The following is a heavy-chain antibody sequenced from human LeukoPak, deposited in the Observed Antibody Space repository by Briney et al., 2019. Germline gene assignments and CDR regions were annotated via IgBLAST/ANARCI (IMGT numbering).Heavy chain of an antibody. J-gene: IGHJ4*02. D-gene: IGHD6-19*01. CDR1: GFTFSSYG. CDR2: ISGSGGST. V-gene: IGHV3-23*01. Sequence: GGSLRLSCAASGFTFSSYGMSWDRQAPGKGLEWVSAISGSGGSTYYADSVKGRFTISRDNSKNTLYLQMNSLRAEDTAVYYCAKEEGSGWRSFDYRGQGALVTVSS. CDR3: AKEEGSGWRSFDY.